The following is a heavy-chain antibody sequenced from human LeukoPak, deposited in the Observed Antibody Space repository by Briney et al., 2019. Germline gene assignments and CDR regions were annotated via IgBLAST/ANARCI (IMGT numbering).Heavy chain of an antibody. D-gene: IGHD3-10*01. J-gene: IGHJ3*02. CDR3: AKGITRCDI. Sequence: GGSLRLSCAASGFTFSDYSMSWGRQARGKGLEWVANIKHDGSEKYYVDSVKGGFTISRDNAKNSLYLQMNSLRAEDTAVYYCAKGITRCDIWGQGTMVTVSS. V-gene: IGHV3-7*03. CDR2: IKHDGSEK. CDR1: GFTFSDYS.